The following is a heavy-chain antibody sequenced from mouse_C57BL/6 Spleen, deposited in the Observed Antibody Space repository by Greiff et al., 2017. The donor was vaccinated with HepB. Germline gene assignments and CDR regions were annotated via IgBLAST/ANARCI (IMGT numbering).Heavy chain of an antibody. D-gene: IGHD1-1*01. J-gene: IGHJ1*03. CDR2: IDPETGGT. CDR1: GYTFTDYE. Sequence: VQLQQSGAELVRPGASVTLSCKASGYTFTDYEMHWVKQTPVHGLEWIGAIDPETGGTAYNQKFKGKAILSADQSSSTAYMELRSLTSEDSAVYYCTMGYYGSSCQYCDVWGRGTTVNDAS. V-gene: IGHV1-15*01. CDR3: TMGYYGSSCQYCDV.